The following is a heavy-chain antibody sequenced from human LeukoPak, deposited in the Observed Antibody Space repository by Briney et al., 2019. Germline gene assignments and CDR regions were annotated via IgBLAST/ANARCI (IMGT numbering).Heavy chain of an antibody. Sequence: GSLRLSCAASGFTFNNYWMNWVRQTPGKGLEWVANIKDDGSEKYYLDSVKGRFTISRDNAKNSLYLQMNGLRAEDTAVYYCARVAWPYYFDSWGQGTLVTVSS. CDR2: IKDDGSEK. J-gene: IGHJ4*02. CDR1: GFTFNNYW. CDR3: ARVAWPYYFDS. V-gene: IGHV3-7*01.